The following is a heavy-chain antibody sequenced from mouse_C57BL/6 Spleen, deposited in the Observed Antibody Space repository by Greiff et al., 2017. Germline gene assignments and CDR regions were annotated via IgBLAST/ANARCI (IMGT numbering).Heavy chain of an antibody. CDR3: TTDDKGYFDV. D-gene: IGHD2-3*01. CDR2: IDPENGDT. J-gene: IGHJ1*03. Sequence: EVQLQQSGAELVRPGASVKLSCTASGFNIKDDYMHWVKQRPEQGLEWIGWIDPENGDTEYASKFQGKATITADTSSNTAYLQLSSLTSEDTAVYYCTTDDKGYFDVWGTGTTVTVSS. CDR1: GFNIKDDY. V-gene: IGHV14-4*01.